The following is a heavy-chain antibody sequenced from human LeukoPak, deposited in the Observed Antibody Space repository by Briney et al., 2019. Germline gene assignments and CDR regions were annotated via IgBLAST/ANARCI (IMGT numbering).Heavy chain of an antibody. CDR2: ISSGGNTI. D-gene: IGHD3-3*01. CDR1: GFTFSDYY. Sequence: GGSLRLSCAASGFTFSDYYMSWIRQAPGKGLEWVSYISSGGNTIYYADSVKGRFIISRDNAKNSLYLQLNSLRAEDAAVYYCAQREAFTSSWGQGTLVAVSS. V-gene: IGHV3-11*01. CDR3: AQREAFTSS. J-gene: IGHJ1*01.